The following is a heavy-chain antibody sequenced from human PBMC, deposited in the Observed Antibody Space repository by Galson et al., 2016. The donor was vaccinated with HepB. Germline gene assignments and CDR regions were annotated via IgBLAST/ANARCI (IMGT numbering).Heavy chain of an antibody. J-gene: IGHJ4*02. CDR1: GFSLSTSAEG. V-gene: IGHV2-5*01. D-gene: IGHD3-10*01. CDR2: NYWQDDK. CDR3: AHRRLAYYHDSEFDF. Sequence: PALVKPTQTLTLTCTFSGFSLSTSAEGVGWIRQPPGKALEWLGINYWQDDKRYHPPLRIRLSITKDTPKNQVELTMTNMAPVDKATYYCAHRRLAYYHDSEFDFWGQGTLVTVSS.